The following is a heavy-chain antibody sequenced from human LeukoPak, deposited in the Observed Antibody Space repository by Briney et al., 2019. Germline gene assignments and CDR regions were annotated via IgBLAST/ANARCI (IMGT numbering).Heavy chain of an antibody. V-gene: IGHV3-74*01. CDR1: GFTFDDYA. J-gene: IGHJ3*02. D-gene: IGHD3-22*01. Sequence: PGGSLRLSCAASGFTFDDYAMHWVRQAPGKGLVWVSRINSDGSSTSYADSVKGRFTISRDNAKNTLYLQMNSLRAEDTAVYYCARPMSSGYYSNAFDIWGQGTMATVSS. CDR3: ARPMSSGYYSNAFDI. CDR2: INSDGSST.